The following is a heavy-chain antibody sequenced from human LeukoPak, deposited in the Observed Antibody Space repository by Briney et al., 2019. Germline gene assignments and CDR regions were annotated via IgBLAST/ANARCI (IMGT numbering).Heavy chain of an antibody. CDR2: IIPIFGTA. V-gene: IGHV1-69*06. CDR3: ARLVIAAAGPGDEAYYYYGMDV. D-gene: IGHD6-13*01. Sequence: GSSVKVSCKASGGTFSSYAISWVRQAPGQGLEWMGRIIPIFGTANYAQKFQGRVTITADKSTSTAYMELSSLRSEDTAVYYCARLVIAAAGPGDEAYYYYGMDVWGQGTTVTVSS. J-gene: IGHJ6*02. CDR1: GGTFSSYA.